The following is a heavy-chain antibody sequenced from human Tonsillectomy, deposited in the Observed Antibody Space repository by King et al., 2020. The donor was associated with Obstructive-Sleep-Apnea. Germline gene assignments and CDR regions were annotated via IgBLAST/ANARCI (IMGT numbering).Heavy chain of an antibody. CDR2: ISGSSSYI. D-gene: IGHD3-3*02. CDR3: ARAFSPRKYYYGMDA. Sequence: VQLVQSGGGLVKPGGSLRLSCAASGFTFSNNSMNWVRQAPGKGLEWVSSISGSSSYISYPDSVKGRFTISRDNAKTSLYLQMNSLRAEDTAVYYCARAFSPRKYYYGMDAWGQGTTVTVSS. CDR1: GFTFSNNS. V-gene: IGHV3-21*01. J-gene: IGHJ6*02.